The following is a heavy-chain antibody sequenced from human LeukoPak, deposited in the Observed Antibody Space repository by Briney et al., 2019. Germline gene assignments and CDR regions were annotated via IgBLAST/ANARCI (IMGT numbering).Heavy chain of an antibody. Sequence: SETLSLTCTVSGGSISSYYWSWIRQPAGKGLEWIGRIYTSGSTNYNPSLKSRVTMSVDTSKNQFSLKLSSVTAADTAVYYCARNTYYYGSGSGGEYFQHWGQGTLVTVSS. J-gene: IGHJ1*01. V-gene: IGHV4-4*07. CDR3: ARNTYYYGSGSGGEYFQH. D-gene: IGHD3-10*01. CDR1: GGSISSYY. CDR2: IYTSGST.